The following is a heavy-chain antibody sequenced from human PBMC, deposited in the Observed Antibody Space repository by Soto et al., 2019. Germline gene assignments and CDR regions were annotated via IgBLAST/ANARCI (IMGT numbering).Heavy chain of an antibody. V-gene: IGHV4-39*01. CDR2: IYYSGST. J-gene: IGHJ4*02. Sequence: QLQLQESGPGLVKPSETLSLTCTVSGGSISSSSYYWGWIRQPPGKGLEWIGSIYYSGSTYYNPSLKSRVTISVDTSKNQSALKLSSVPAADTAVYYCARVGVVVVAATFYFDYWGQGTQVTVSS. CDR3: ARVGVVVVAATFYFDY. CDR1: GGSISSSSYY. D-gene: IGHD2-15*01.